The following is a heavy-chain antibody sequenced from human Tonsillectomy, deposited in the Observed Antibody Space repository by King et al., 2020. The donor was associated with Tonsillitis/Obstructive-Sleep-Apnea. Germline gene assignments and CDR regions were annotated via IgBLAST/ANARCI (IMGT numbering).Heavy chain of an antibody. J-gene: IGHJ5*02. Sequence: VQLVQSGAEVKKPGSSVKVSCKASGGTFSSYAISWVRQAPGQGLEWMGGIIPIFGTANYAQKFQGRVTITADESTSTAYMELSSLRSEDTAVYYCASGYYDFWSGYSYKFDPWGQGTLVTVSS. V-gene: IGHV1-69*12. D-gene: IGHD3-3*01. CDR2: IIPIFGTA. CDR3: ASGYYDFWSGYSYKFDP. CDR1: GGTFSSYA.